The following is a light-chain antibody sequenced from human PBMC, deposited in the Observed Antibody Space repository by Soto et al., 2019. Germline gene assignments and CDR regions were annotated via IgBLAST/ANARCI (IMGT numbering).Light chain of an antibody. CDR1: SSDVGRYNH. Sequence: QSALTQPASVSGSPGQSITISCTGTSSDVGRYNHVSWYQHHPGKAPKLLISEVSKRPSGVSNRFSGSKSGNTASLTISGLQAEDEAEYYCSSYTNINTRACVFGTGTKVTVL. CDR3: SSYTNINTRACV. CDR2: EVS. J-gene: IGLJ1*01. V-gene: IGLV2-14*01.